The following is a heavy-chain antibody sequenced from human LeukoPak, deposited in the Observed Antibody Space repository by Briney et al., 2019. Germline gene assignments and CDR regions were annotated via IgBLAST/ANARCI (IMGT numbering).Heavy chain of an antibody. CDR3: ARGPYGSAPIDY. Sequence: SETLSLTCTVSGGSISSYYWSWIRQPPGKGLEWIGYIYYSGSTNYNPSLKSRVTISVDTSKDQFSLKLSSVTAADTAVYYCARGPYGSAPIDYWGQGTLVAVSS. V-gene: IGHV4-59*01. CDR1: GGSISSYY. J-gene: IGHJ4*02. CDR2: IYYSGST. D-gene: IGHD3-10*01.